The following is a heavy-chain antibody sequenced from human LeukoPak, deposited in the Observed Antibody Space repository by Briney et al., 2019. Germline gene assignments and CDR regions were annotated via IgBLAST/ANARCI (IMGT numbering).Heavy chain of an antibody. CDR3: ARRLGRKFGERFYYYHYLDV. J-gene: IGHJ6*03. CDR1: GDSISSSDYY. CDR2: INHSGST. D-gene: IGHD3-10*01. V-gene: IGHV4-39*07. Sequence: SETLSLTCTVSGDSISSSDYYWSWIRQPPGKGLEWIGEINHSGSTKYNPSLKNQVTISVDTSKNQFSLKLSSVTAADTAVYYCARRLGRKFGERFYYYHYLDVWGKGTTVTISS.